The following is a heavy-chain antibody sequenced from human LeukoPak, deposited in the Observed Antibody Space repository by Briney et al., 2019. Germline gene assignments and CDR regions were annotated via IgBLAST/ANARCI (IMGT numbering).Heavy chain of an antibody. Sequence: SVKVSCKASGGTFSSYAISWVRQAPGQGLEWMGGVIPIFGTANYAQKFQGRVTITADKSTSTAYMELSSLRAEDTAVYYCASTDLVVVAATTEYYFDYWGQGTLVTVSS. D-gene: IGHD2-15*01. CDR2: VIPIFGTA. J-gene: IGHJ4*02. V-gene: IGHV1-69*06. CDR1: GGTFSSYA. CDR3: ASTDLVVVAATTEYYFDY.